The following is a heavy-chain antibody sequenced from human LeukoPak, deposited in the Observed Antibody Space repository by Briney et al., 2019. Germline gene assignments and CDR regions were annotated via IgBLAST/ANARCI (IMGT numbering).Heavy chain of an antibody. V-gene: IGHV3-33*01. J-gene: IGHJ4*02. CDR3: ARTPPGGWYGSLDY. CDR2: IWYDGSDK. Sequence: GGSLRLSCAASGFTFSSYGMHWVRQAPGKGLEWVAVIWYDGSDKYYTDSVKGRFTISRDNSKNTLYLQMNSLRDEDTAVYYCARTPPGGWYGSLDYWGREPWSPSPQ. D-gene: IGHD6-19*01. CDR1: GFTFSSYG.